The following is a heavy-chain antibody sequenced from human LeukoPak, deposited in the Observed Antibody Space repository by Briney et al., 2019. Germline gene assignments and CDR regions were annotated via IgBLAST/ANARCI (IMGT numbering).Heavy chain of an antibody. J-gene: IGHJ5*02. D-gene: IGHD4-17*01. CDR2: IYYSGST. Sequence: PSETLSLTCTVSGGSISTYYWNWIRQSPGKGLEWIGNIYYSGSTNYNPSLKSRVTISVDTSKNQFSLKLSSVTAADTAVYCCARRVYGDYGNWFDPWGQGTLVTVSS. CDR3: ARRVYGDYGNWFDP. V-gene: IGHV4-59*08. CDR1: GGSISTYY.